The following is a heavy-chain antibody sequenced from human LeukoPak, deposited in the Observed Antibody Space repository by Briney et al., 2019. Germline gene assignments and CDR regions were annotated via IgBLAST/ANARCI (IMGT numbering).Heavy chain of an antibody. CDR1: GYTFSGYY. V-gene: IGHV1-2*02. D-gene: IGHD2-8*01. CDR3: ARAGDIVLMVYAVDPYYFDY. J-gene: IGHJ4*02. CDR2: INPNSGGT. Sequence: ASVKVSCKASGYTFSGYYMRWVRQAPGQGLEWMGWINPNSGGTNYAQKFQGRVTMTRDTSISTAYMELSSLRSEDTAVYYCARAGDIVLMVYAVDPYYFDYWGQGTLVTVSS.